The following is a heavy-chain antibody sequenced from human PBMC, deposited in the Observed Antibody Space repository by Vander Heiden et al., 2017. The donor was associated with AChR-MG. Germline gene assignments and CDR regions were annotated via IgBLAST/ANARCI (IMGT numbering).Heavy chain of an antibody. Sequence: QVQLVESGGGVVQPGRSLRLSCAASGFTFSSHGMHWVRQAPGKGLEWVAVIWYDGSNKYYADSVKGRFTISRDNSKNTLYLQMNSLRAEDTAVYYCARTPVFGVVPYYYYYMDVWGKGTTVTVSS. CDR2: IWYDGSNK. D-gene: IGHD3-3*01. V-gene: IGHV3-33*01. J-gene: IGHJ6*03. CDR1: GFTFSSHG. CDR3: ARTPVFGVVPYYYYYMDV.